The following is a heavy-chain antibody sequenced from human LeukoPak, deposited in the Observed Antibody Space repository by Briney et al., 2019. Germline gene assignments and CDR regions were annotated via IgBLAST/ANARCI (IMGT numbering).Heavy chain of an antibody. V-gene: IGHV4-34*01. CDR2: INHSGST. Sequence: SETLSLTCAVYGGSFSGYYWGWIRQPPGKGLEWIGEINHSGSTNYNPSLKSRVTISVDTSKNQFSLKLSSVTAADTAVYYCARGTSTNKNWFDPWGQGTLVTVSS. CDR3: ARGTSTNKNWFDP. D-gene: IGHD1/OR15-1a*01. J-gene: IGHJ5*02. CDR1: GGSFSGYY.